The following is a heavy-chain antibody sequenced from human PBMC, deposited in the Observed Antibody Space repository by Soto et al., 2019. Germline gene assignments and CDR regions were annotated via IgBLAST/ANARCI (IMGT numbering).Heavy chain of an antibody. D-gene: IGHD2-21*02. J-gene: IGHJ5*02. CDR1: GGSITDYS. CDR3: ARDQGVVVTADNWFDP. V-gene: IGHV4-4*07. CDR2: IFSSGST. Sequence: PXGTLCLTCTVSGGSITDYSWVGIRQPAGKGLEWIGRIFSSGSTNYNPSLKGRITMSLDTSKNQFSLKLNSATATDTAVYFCARDQGVVVTADNWFDPWGQGILVTVSS.